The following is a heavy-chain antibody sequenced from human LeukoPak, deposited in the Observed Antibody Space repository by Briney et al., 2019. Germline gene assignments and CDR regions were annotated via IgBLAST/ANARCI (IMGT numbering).Heavy chain of an antibody. CDR2: IYYSGST. CDR1: GGSISSYY. V-gene: IGHV4-59*12. J-gene: IGHJ4*02. D-gene: IGHD6-13*01. CDR3: ARVGVAAAVY. Sequence: PSETLSLTCTVSGGSISSYYWSWIRQPPGKGLEWIGYIYYSGSTNYNLSLKSRVTISVDTSKNQFSLKLSSVTAADTAVYYCARVGVAAAVYWGQGTLVTVSS.